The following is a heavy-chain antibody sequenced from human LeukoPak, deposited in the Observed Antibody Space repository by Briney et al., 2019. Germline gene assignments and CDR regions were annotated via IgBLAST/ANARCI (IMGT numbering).Heavy chain of an antibody. Sequence: GGSLRLSCAASGFTFDDYGLSWVRQAPGKGLEWVSLISWDGGSTYYADSVKGRFTISRDNSKNSLYLQMNSLSAEDTALYYCAKDIAAVAGIGVQLDYWGQGTLVTVSS. J-gene: IGHJ4*02. CDR2: ISWDGGST. V-gene: IGHV3-43D*03. CDR3: AKDIAAVAGIGVQLDY. D-gene: IGHD6-19*01. CDR1: GFTFDDYG.